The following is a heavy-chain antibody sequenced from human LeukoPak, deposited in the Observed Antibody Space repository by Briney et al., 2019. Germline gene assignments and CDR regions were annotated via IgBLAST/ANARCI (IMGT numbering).Heavy chain of an antibody. CDR3: ARGGAAFAESVY. J-gene: IGHJ4*02. V-gene: IGHV3-7*01. Sequence: PGGSLRLSCVASGFTLSSYWMSWVRQAPGKGLEWVANIDGDGSTDAYVDSLKGRFTISRDNAKNSLYLQMNNLRVEDTAVYYCARGGAAFAESVYWGQGTLVTVSS. CDR2: IDGDGSTD. D-gene: IGHD3-3*01. CDR1: GFTLSSYW.